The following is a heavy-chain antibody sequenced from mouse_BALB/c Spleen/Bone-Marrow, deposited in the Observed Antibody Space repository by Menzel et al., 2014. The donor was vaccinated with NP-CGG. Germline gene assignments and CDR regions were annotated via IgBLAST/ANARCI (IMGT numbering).Heavy chain of an antibody. CDR3: ARKGAMITHYYAMDY. J-gene: IGHJ4*01. Sequence: VQLQQPGGGLVQPGRSRKLSCAASGFTFSSIGMHWVRQAPEKGLEWVAYISNGSSTIYYADTVKGRFTIPRDNPKNTLFLQMTSLRSEDTAMYYCARKGAMITHYYAMDYWGQGTTVTVSS. V-gene: IGHV5-17*02. CDR1: GFTFSSIG. CDR2: ISNGSSTI. D-gene: IGHD2-4*01.